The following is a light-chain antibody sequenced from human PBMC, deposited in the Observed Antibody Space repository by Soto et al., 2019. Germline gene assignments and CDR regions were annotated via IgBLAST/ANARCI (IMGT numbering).Light chain of an antibody. CDR2: DAS. CDR3: QQYNSYPWT. Sequence: IQMTPSPSTLSASVGDTVTLPCPASQSISSWLAWYQQKPGKAPKLLIYDASSLESGVPSRFSGSGSGTEFTLTISSLQPDDFATYYCQQYNSYPWTFGQGTKVDIK. V-gene: IGKV1-5*01. CDR1: QSISSW. J-gene: IGKJ1*01.